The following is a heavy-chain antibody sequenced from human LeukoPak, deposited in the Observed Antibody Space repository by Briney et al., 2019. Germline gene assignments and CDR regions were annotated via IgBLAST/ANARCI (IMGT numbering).Heavy chain of an antibody. D-gene: IGHD3-22*01. CDR3: ARDDSSCSDPDAFDI. J-gene: IGHJ3*02. V-gene: IGHV1-18*01. CDR1: GYTFTSYG. Sequence: ASVKVSCKASGYTFTSYGISWVRQAPRQGLEWMGWISAYNGNTNYAQKLQGRVTMTTDTSTSTAYMELRSLRSDDTAVYYCARDDSSCSDPDAFDIWRQGTMVTVSS. CDR2: ISAYNGNT.